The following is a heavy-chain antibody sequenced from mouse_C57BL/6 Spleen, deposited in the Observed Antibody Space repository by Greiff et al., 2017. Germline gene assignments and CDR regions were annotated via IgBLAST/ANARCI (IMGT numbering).Heavy chain of an antibody. CDR2: ISSGGSYT. Sequence: DVMLVESGGDLVKPGGSLKLSCAASGFTFSSYGMSWVRQTPDKRLEWVATISSGGSYTYYPDSVKGRFTISRDNAKNTLYLQMSSLKSEDTAMYYCARRRTFDYWGQGTTLTVSS. V-gene: IGHV5-6*02. CDR3: ARRRTFDY. J-gene: IGHJ2*01. CDR1: GFTFSSYG.